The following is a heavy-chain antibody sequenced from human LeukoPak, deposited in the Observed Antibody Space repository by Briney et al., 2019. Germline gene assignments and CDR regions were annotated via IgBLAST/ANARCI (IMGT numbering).Heavy chain of an antibody. CDR1: GGSISSYY. CDR3: ARIAAITMVRGDAFDI. Sequence: SETLSLTCTVSGGSISSYYWSWIRQPAGKGLEWIGRIYTSGSTNYNPSLKSRVTVSVDTSKNQFSLKLSSVTAADTAVYYCARIAAITMVRGDAFDIWGQGTMVTVSS. CDR2: IYTSGST. J-gene: IGHJ3*02. D-gene: IGHD3-10*01. V-gene: IGHV4-4*07.